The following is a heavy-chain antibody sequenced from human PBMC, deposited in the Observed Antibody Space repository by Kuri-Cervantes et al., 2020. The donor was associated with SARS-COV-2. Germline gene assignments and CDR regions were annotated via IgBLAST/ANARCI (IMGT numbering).Heavy chain of an antibody. J-gene: IGHJ6*02. D-gene: IGHD2-2*01. CDR1: GGSFNNYY. Sequence: SETLSLTCAVYGGSFNNYYWSWIRQPPGKGLEWIGEINHSGGTNHNPSLKSRVIISADTSKNQFSLKMRSVTDADTAVYYCARGLVAVVPSPVLGLGPHYYSYHVDVWGHGTTVTVSS. V-gene: IGHV4-34*01. CDR3: ARGLVAVVPSPVLGLGPHYYSYHVDV. CDR2: INHSGGT.